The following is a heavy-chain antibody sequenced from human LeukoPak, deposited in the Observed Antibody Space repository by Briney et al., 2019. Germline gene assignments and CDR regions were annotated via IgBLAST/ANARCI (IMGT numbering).Heavy chain of an antibody. D-gene: IGHD4-11*01. J-gene: IGHJ3*02. CDR1: GGFINSYC. CDR2: IYYTGAT. V-gene: IGHV4-59*01. CDR3: ARDRRESSKPNDAFDI. Sequence: SETLSLTCSVSGGFINSYCWSWIRQSPGKGLEWIGYIYYTGATYYNPSLGSRVTISIDTSKRQLSLELRSVTAADSAVYFCARDRRESSKPNDAFDIWGQGTMVTVSA.